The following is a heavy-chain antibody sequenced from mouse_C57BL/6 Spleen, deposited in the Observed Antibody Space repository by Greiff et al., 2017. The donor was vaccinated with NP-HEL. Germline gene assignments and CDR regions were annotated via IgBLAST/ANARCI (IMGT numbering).Heavy chain of an antibody. Sequence: DVKLVESGGGLVKPGGSLKLSCAASGFTFSDYGLHWVRQAPEKGLEWVAYISSGCSTIYYADTVKGRFTISRDNAKNTLFLQMTSLRSEDTAMYYCADLLLLDVWGTGTTVTVSS. J-gene: IGHJ1*03. CDR1: GFTFSDYG. CDR2: ISSGCSTI. V-gene: IGHV5-17*01. D-gene: IGHD1-1*01. CDR3: ADLLLLDV.